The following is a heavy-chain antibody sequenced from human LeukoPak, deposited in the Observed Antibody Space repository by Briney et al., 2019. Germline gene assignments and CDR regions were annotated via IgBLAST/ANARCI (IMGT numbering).Heavy chain of an antibody. Sequence: SETLSLTCAVYGGSFSGYYWSWIRQPPGKGLEWIGEINHSGSTNYNPSLKSRVTISVDTSKNQFSLKLSSVTAADTAVYYCARDHRSGMGVWFDPWGQGTLVTVSS. CDR1: GGSFSGYY. D-gene: IGHD1-1*01. CDR2: INHSGST. V-gene: IGHV4-34*01. J-gene: IGHJ5*02. CDR3: ARDHRSGMGVWFDP.